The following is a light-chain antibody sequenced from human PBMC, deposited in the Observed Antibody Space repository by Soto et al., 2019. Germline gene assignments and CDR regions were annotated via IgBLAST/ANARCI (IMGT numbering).Light chain of an antibody. CDR1: SSNIGAGYD. CDR3: QSYDSSLSGFNYV. J-gene: IGLJ1*01. V-gene: IGLV1-40*01. CDR2: GNS. Sequence: QAVLTQPPSVSGAPGQRVTISCTGSSSNIGAGYDVHWYQQLPGTAPKLLIYGNSNRPSGVPDRFSGSKSGTSASLAITGIQAEDEADYCCQSYDSSLSGFNYVFGTGTKLTVL.